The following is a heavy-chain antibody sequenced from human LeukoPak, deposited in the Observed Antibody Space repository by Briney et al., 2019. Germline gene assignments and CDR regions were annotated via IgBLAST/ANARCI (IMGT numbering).Heavy chain of an antibody. V-gene: IGHV1-46*01. CDR1: GYTFTIYY. J-gene: IGHJ4*02. CDR3: ARVYSIRSFDY. CDR2: INPSGGST. Sequence: ASVKVSCKASGYTFTIYYIHWVRQAPGQGLEWMGIINPSGGSTSYAQKFQGRVTMTRDTSTSTVYMELSSLRSEDTAVYYCARVYSIRSFDYWGQGTLVTVSS. D-gene: IGHD2-15*01.